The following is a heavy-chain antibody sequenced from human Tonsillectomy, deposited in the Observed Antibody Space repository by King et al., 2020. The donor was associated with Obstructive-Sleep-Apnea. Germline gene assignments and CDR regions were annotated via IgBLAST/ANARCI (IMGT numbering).Heavy chain of an antibody. CDR3: AREESAYYGAGPMDV. Sequence: QLQESGPGLVKPSETLSLTCSVSGGSMSSFYCSWIRPAAGKGLEWIGRIYTSGSTNYNTSLKSRVTLSVDTSNNQISLKLSSVTAADTVVYYWAREESAYYGAGPMDVWGQGTTVTVSS. V-gene: IGHV4-4*07. J-gene: IGHJ6*02. CDR1: GGSMSSFY. CDR2: IYTSGST. D-gene: IGHD3-10*01.